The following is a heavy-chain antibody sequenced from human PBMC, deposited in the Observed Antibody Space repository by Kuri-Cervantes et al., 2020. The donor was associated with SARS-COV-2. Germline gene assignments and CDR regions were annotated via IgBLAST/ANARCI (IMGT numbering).Heavy chain of an antibody. J-gene: IGHJ4*02. D-gene: IGHD3-22*01. CDR3: ASIPYDSSGYYYTSDY. Sequence: GGSLRLSCAASGFTFSSYSMNWVRQAPGKGLEWVSSISSSSSYIYYADSVKGRFTISGDNAKNSLYLQMNSLRAEDTAVYYCASIPYDSSGYYYTSDYWGQGTLVTVSS. V-gene: IGHV3-21*01. CDR2: ISSSSSYI. CDR1: GFTFSSYS.